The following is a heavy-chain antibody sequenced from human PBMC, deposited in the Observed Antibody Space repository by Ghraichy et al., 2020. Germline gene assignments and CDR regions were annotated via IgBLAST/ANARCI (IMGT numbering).Heavy chain of an antibody. Sequence: SETLSLTCTVSGGSFSSYYWSWIRQPPGKGLEWIGYIYYSGSTNYNPSLKSRVTISVDTSKNQFSLKLSSVTAADTAVYYCARLRDYGDYGYYYYYGMDVWGQGTTVTVSS. V-gene: IGHV4-59*01. CDR1: GGSFSSYY. CDR3: ARLRDYGDYGYYYYYGMDV. CDR2: IYYSGST. D-gene: IGHD4-17*01. J-gene: IGHJ6*02.